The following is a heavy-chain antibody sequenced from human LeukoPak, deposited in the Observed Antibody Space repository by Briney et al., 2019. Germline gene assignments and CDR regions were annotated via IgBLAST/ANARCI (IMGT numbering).Heavy chain of an antibody. Sequence: SETLSLSCTVSGGSLSSYDRSWIRQPPGKGLEWIGYIFYTGSTTYNPSLTSGVTTSVLTSKNRFSLKLSSVTAADTAVYYCAGLTGGDDAFDIWGQGTMVTVSS. CDR3: AGLTGGDDAFDI. J-gene: IGHJ3*02. CDR2: IFYTGST. V-gene: IGHV4-59*01. D-gene: IGHD4-23*01. CDR1: GGSLSSYD.